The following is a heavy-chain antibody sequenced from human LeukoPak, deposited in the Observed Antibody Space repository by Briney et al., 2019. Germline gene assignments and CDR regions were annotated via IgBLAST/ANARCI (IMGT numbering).Heavy chain of an antibody. D-gene: IGHD4-17*01. CDR1: GFTFSSYW. J-gene: IGHJ4*02. V-gene: IGHV3-74*01. CDR2: INSDGSST. CDR3: ARDGAGTTVTSYFDY. Sequence: PGGSLRLSCAASGFTFSSYWMHWVRQAPGKGLVWVSRINSDGSSTSYADSVKGRSTISRDNAKNTLYLQMNSLRAEDTAVYYCARDGAGTTVTSYFDYWGQGTLVTVSS.